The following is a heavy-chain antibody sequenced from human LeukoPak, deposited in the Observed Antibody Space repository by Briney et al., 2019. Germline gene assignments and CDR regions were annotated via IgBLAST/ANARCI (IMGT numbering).Heavy chain of an antibody. V-gene: IGHV3-74*01. CDR1: GFTFSSYW. CDR2: INSDGSST. J-gene: IGHJ4*02. Sequence: QPGGSLRLSCAASGFTFSSYWMHWVRQAPGKGLVWVSRINSDGSSTSDADSGNGRFTISRENAKNTLYLQMNSLRAEETAVYYCAREPPARDEGQIDYWGQGTLVTVSS. CDR3: AREPPARDEGQIDY.